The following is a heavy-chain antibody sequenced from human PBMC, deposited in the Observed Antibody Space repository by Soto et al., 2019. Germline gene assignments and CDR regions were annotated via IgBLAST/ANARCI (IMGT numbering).Heavy chain of an antibody. J-gene: IGHJ6*03. CDR2: ITSSSSYI. Sequence: EEQLVESGGGLVKPGGSLRLSCVASGFTFSTYSMNWVRQAPGKGLEWVSSITSSSSYIYYADSVKGRFTISRDNAKKSLYLQMNSLRAEDAAVYCCARGTPGVGPFYFYYMDVWGKGTTVTVSS. CDR1: GFTFSTYS. D-gene: IGHD1-1*01. CDR3: ARGTPGVGPFYFYYMDV. V-gene: IGHV3-21*01.